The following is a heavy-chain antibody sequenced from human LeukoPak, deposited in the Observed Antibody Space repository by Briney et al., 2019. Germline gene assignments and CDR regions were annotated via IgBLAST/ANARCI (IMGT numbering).Heavy chain of an antibody. CDR3: ARGGYWDYMDV. J-gene: IGHJ6*03. Sequence: PGGSLRLSCAGSGFTFSSYLMSWVRQAPGKGLEWVANIKQDGSEKYYVDSVKGRFTISRDNAKNSLYLQMNSLRAEDTAVYYCARGGYWDYMDVWGKGTTVTVSS. CDR2: IKQDGSEK. D-gene: IGHD2-15*01. CDR1: GFTFSSYL. V-gene: IGHV3-7*01.